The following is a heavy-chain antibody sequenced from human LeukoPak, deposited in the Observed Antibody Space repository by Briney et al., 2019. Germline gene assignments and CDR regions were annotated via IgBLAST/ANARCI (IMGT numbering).Heavy chain of an antibody. CDR3: GVRSITGTIVY. J-gene: IGHJ4*02. Sequence: PGGSLRLSCAASGFTFSNAWMSWVRQAPGRGLEWVGRIKRKSEGGTTDYAAPVKDRFTISRDDSKNTLYLQMNSLKTEDTAVYYCGVRSITGTIVYWGQGTLVTVSS. CDR1: GFTFSNAW. V-gene: IGHV3-15*01. D-gene: IGHD1-7*01. CDR2: IKRKSEGGTT.